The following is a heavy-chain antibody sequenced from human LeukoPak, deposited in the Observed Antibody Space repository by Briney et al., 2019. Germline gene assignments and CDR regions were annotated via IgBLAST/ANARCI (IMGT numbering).Heavy chain of an antibody. Sequence: SETLSLTCNVSAGSISSSSYYWGWIRQPPGKGLGWIGSIYYSGSTYYNPSLKSRVTISVDTSDNKFSLRLSSVSAADTAVYYCARSWRRNWFDPWGQGTLVTVSS. CDR3: ARSWRRNWFDP. D-gene: IGHD5-24*01. J-gene: IGHJ5*02. V-gene: IGHV4-39*07. CDR2: IYYSGST. CDR1: AGSISSSSYY.